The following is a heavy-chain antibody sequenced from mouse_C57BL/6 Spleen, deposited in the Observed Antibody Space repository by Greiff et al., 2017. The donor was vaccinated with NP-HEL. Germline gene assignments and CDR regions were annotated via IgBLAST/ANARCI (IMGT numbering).Heavy chain of an antibody. V-gene: IGHV1-61*01. CDR1: GYTFTSYW. CDR3: ARDYYDAYFDV. J-gene: IGHJ1*03. Sequence: QVQLQQSGAELVRPGSSVKLSCKASGYTFTSYWMDWVKQRPGQGLEWIGNIYPSDSETHYNQKFKDKATLTVDKSSSTAYMQLSSLTSEDSAVYYCARDYYDAYFDVWGTGTTVTVSS. D-gene: IGHD2-4*01. CDR2: IYPSDSET.